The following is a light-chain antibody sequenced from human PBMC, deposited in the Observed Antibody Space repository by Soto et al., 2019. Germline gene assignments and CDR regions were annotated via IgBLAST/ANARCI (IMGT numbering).Light chain of an antibody. V-gene: IGLV1-51*01. CDR1: SSNIGNNY. Sequence: QSVLTQPPSVSATPGQKVTISCSGSSSNIGNNYVSWYQQFPGAAPKLLIYDNYWRPSGIPDRFSASKSGTSATLGITGLQTGDEADYYCATWDSSLSAVVVGGGTKVTV. CDR2: DNY. CDR3: ATWDSSLSAVV. J-gene: IGLJ2*01.